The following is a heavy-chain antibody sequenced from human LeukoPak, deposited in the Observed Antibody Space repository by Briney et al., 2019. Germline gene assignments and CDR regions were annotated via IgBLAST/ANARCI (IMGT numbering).Heavy chain of an antibody. CDR1: GFTLSSYW. CDR3: ARDRVSFCGGDCYSGSYYYMDV. Sequence: PGGSLRLSCAASGFTLSSYWMSWVRQAPGKGLEWVANIQQDGSEKYYVDFVKGRFTIARDNAKNSLYLQMNSLRAEDTAVYYCARDRVSFCGGDCYSGSYYYMDVWGKGTTVTVSS. V-gene: IGHV3-7*01. J-gene: IGHJ6*03. CDR2: IQQDGSEK. D-gene: IGHD2-21*02.